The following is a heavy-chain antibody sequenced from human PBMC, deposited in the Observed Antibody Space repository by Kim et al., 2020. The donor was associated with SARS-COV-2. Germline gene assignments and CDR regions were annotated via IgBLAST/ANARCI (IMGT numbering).Heavy chain of an antibody. CDR3: ARGGVWFGELYGVDY. V-gene: IGHV4-59*09. D-gene: IGHD3-10*01. Sequence: PSLKSRVTISVDTSKNQFSLKLGSVTAADTAVYYCARGGVWFGELYGVDYWGQGTLVTVSS. J-gene: IGHJ4*02.